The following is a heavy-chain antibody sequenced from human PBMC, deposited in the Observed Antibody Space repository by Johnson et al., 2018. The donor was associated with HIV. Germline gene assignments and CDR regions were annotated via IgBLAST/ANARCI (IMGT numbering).Heavy chain of an antibody. CDR3: ARENWGQRMNAFDI. V-gene: IGHV3-30*02. CDR1: GFTFSSYG. D-gene: IGHD7-27*01. CDR2: IRYDGSNK. Sequence: QVQLVESGGGVVQPGGSLRLSCAASGFTFSSYGMHWVRQAPGKGLEWVAFIRYDGSNKYYADSVKGRFTISRDNSKNTLYLQMNSLGAEDTAVYYCARENWGQRMNAFDIWGQGTMVTVSS. J-gene: IGHJ3*02.